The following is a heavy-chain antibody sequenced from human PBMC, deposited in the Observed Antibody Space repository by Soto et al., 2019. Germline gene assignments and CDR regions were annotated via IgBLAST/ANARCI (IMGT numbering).Heavy chain of an antibody. CDR2: VSYDGSIK. CDR3: AKDGSHLAVAGTSPTSYFYGLAV. J-gene: IGHJ6*02. Sequence: GGSLRLSCAASGFTFSSYAMSWVRQDPGKGLEWVALVSYDGSIKYYADSVKGRFTISRDNSKNTLYLQMNSLRVEDTAVYYCAKDGSHLAVAGTSPTSYFYGLAVWGQGTTVTVSS. D-gene: IGHD6-19*01. V-gene: IGHV3-30*18. CDR1: GFTFSSYA.